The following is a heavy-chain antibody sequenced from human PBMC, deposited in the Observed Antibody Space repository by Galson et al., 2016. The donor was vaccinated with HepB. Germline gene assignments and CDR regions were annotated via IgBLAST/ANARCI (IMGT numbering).Heavy chain of an antibody. CDR3: ARQRRNYGMDV. CDR1: GFSFATHW. J-gene: IGHJ6*02. Sequence: QSGAEVKKPGESLKISCKTSGFSFATHWIAWVRQMPGKGLEWMGIIYAGDSETRYSPPFQGQVTISVGKSTAVAYLQWNSLKASDSAMYYCARQRRNYGMDVWGQGTTVTVSS. D-gene: IGHD1-1*01. CDR2: IYAGDSET. V-gene: IGHV5-51*01.